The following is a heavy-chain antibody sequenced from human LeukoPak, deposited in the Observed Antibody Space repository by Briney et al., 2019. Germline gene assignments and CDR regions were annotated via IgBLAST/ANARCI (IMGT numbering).Heavy chain of an antibody. Sequence: GGSLRLSCAASGLTFSTYAMSWVRQAPGKGLEWVSSLSGSGGSTYYADSVKGRFTISRDNSKNTLYLQMNSLRAEDTAVYFCARDHSLDFWGQGTLVTVSS. CDR3: ARDHSLDF. J-gene: IGHJ4*02. CDR2: LSGSGGST. V-gene: IGHV3-23*01. D-gene: IGHD2-15*01. CDR1: GLTFSTYA.